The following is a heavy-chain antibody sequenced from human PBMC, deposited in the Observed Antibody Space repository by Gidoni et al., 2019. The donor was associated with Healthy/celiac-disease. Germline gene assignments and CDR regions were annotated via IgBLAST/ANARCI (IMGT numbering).Heavy chain of an antibody. J-gene: IGHJ4*02. Sequence: EVQLVESGGGLLEPVGSISLSCSGSGFPFIPSLMTWVRQAPGTGLEWVGRIKSKTDGGTTDYAAPVKGRFTISRDDSKNTLYLQMNSLKTEDTAVYYCTTDTAPNYYDSSGYYSPIDYWGQGTLVTVSS. CDR3: TTDTAPNYYDSSGYYSPIDY. CDR2: IKSKTDGGTT. CDR1: GFPFIPSL. V-gene: IGHV3-15*01. D-gene: IGHD3-22*01.